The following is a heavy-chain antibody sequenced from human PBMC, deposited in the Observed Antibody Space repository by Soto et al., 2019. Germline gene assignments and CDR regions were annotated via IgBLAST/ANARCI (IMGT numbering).Heavy chain of an antibody. J-gene: IGHJ3*02. V-gene: IGHV4-61*05. CDR1: GGSISSSSYY. CDR3: ARGPHFLGYCSGGSCYRGAFDI. Sequence: SETLSLTCTVSGGSISSSSYYWGWIRQPPGKGLEWIGYIYYSGSTNYNPSLKSRVTISVDTSKNQFSLKLSSVTAEGTAVYYCARGPHFLGYCSGGSCYRGAFDIWGQGTMVTVSS. CDR2: IYYSGST. D-gene: IGHD2-15*01.